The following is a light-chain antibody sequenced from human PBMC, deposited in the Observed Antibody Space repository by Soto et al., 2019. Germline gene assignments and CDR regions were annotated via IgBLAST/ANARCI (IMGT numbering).Light chain of an antibody. CDR3: QQYGSSPPWT. CDR2: GAS. V-gene: IGKV3-20*01. Sequence: EIVLTQSPGTLSLSPGERATLSCRASQSVSSSYLAWYQQKPGQAXXLLIYGASNRATGIPDRFSGSGSGTDFTLPISRLEPEDFAAYYCQQYGSSPPWTFGQGTKVDIK. J-gene: IGKJ1*01. CDR1: QSVSSSY.